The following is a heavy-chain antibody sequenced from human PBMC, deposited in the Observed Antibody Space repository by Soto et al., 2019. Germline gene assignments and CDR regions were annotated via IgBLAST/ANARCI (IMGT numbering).Heavy chain of an antibody. V-gene: IGHV4-61*08. Sequence: SETLSLTCTVSGGSISSGGYYWSWIRQHPGKGLEWIGYIYYSGSTNYNPSLKSRVTISVDTSKNRFSLKLSSVTAADTAVYYCARRYGGNLDYWGQGTLVTVSS. CDR1: GGSISSGGYY. J-gene: IGHJ4*02. CDR3: ARRYGGNLDY. CDR2: IYYSGST. D-gene: IGHD1-26*01.